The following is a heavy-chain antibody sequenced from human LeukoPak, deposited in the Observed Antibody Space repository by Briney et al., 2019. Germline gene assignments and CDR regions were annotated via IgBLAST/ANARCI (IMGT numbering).Heavy chain of an antibody. CDR1: GFTFSAYG. Sequence: PGGSLRLSCAASGFTFSAYGMHWVRQAPGKGLEWVAVISYNGVNEYYVDSVKGRFTISRDNSKNTLYLQMNSLRAEDTAVYYCAKGPYDILTGPFDNWGQGTLVTVSS. CDR3: AKGPYDILTGPFDN. V-gene: IGHV3-30*18. CDR2: ISYNGVNE. D-gene: IGHD3-9*01. J-gene: IGHJ4*02.